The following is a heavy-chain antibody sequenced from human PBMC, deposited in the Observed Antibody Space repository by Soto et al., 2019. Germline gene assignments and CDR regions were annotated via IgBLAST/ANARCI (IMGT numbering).Heavy chain of an antibody. V-gene: IGHV3-23*01. J-gene: IGHJ4*02. CDR3: AKPYKWDLLDYFDY. CDR2: ISASGGST. D-gene: IGHD1-26*01. CDR1: RFTFSSYA. Sequence: EVQLLESGGGLVQPGGSLRLSCAASRFTFSSYAMSWVRQAPGQGLEWVSTISASGGSTYYANSVKGRFTISRDNSRNTLFLQMNSLRAEDTAIYYCAKPYKWDLLDYFDYWGQGTLVTVSS.